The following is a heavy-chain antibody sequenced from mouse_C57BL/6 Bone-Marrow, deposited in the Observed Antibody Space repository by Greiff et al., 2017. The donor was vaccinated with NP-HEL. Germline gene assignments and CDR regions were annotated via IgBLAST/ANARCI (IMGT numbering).Heavy chain of an antibody. CDR2: IDPSDSYT. J-gene: IGHJ4*01. CDR1: GYTFTSYW. CDR3: AREKIDDGYYGVFYCAMDY. D-gene: IGHD2-3*01. Sequence: QVQLQQPGAELVMPGASVKLSCKASGYTFTSYWMHWVKQRPGQGLEWIGEIDPSDSYTNYNQKFKGKSTLTVDKSSSTAYMQLSSLTSEDSAVYYCAREKIDDGYYGVFYCAMDYWGQGTSVTVSS. V-gene: IGHV1-69*01.